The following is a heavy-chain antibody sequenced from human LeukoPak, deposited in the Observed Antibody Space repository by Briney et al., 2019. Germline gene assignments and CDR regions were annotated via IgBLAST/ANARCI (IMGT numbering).Heavy chain of an antibody. CDR1: GFTFSSYA. CDR3: AKATWQYYYDCSGSSY. Sequence: GGSLRLSCAASGFTFSSYAMSWVRQAPGKGLEWVSAISGSGGSTYYADSVKGRFTISRDNSKNTLYLQLNSLRAEETAVYYCAKATWQYYYDCSGSSYWGQGTLVTVSS. CDR2: ISGSGGST. D-gene: IGHD3-22*01. J-gene: IGHJ4*02. V-gene: IGHV3-23*01.